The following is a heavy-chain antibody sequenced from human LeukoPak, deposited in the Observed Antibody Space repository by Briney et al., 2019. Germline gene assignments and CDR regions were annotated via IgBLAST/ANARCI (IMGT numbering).Heavy chain of an antibody. J-gene: IGHJ4*02. CDR2: VNPNSGDT. D-gene: IGHD6-13*01. CDR1: GFTFSSYA. Sequence: GGSLRPSCAASGFTFSSYAMHWVRQAPGQGLEWMGRVNPNSGDTNYAQKFQGRVTMTRETSISTAYMELSRLRSDDTAVYYCAREWYSSLEGDYWGRGTLVTVSS. CDR3: AREWYSSLEGDY. V-gene: IGHV1-2*06.